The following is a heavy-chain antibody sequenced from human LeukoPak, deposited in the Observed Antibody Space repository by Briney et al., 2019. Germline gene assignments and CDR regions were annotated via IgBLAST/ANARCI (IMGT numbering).Heavy chain of an antibody. J-gene: IGHJ4*02. V-gene: IGHV3-23*01. CDR3: AKVSRFAVVPAAMLDY. Sequence: GGFLRLSCAASGFTFRSYAMSWVRQAPGKGLEWVSAISGSGDITYYADSVKGRFTMSRDNFKNTLYLQMNSLRAEDTAVYYCAKVSRFAVVPAAMLDYWGQGIQVTVSS. CDR1: GFTFRSYA. CDR2: ISGSGDIT. D-gene: IGHD2-2*01.